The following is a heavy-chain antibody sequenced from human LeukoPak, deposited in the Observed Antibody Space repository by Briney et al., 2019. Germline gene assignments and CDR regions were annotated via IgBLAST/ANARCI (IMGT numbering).Heavy chain of an antibody. J-gene: IGHJ4*02. V-gene: IGHV4-4*07. D-gene: IGHD1-1*01. CDR2: IYTSGST. CDR1: GGSISSYY. Sequence: SETLSLTCTVSGGSISSYYWSWIRQPAGKGLEWIGRIYTSGSTNYNPSLKSRVTMSVDTSKNQFTLKLSSVTAADTAVYYCARDRGTWNDDGFDYWGQGTLVTVSS. CDR3: ARDRGTWNDDGFDY.